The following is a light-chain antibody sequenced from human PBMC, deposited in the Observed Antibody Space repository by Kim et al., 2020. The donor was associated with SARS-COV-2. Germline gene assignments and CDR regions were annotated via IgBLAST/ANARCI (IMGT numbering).Light chain of an antibody. CDR3: QQYNDWPLT. CDR2: GAS. Sequence: ETMMTQSPATLSVSPGGRATLSCRASQNIRSNLAWYQQKPGQAPRLLIYGASTRATGIPARFSGGGSGAEFTLTISSLQSEDFASYFCQQYNDWPLTFGGGTKVHIK. V-gene: IGKV3-15*01. J-gene: IGKJ4*02. CDR1: QNIRSN.